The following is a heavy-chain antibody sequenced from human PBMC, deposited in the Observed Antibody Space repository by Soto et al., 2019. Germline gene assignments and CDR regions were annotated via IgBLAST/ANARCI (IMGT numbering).Heavy chain of an antibody. D-gene: IGHD2-2*01. Sequence: ASVKVSCKASGYTFTSYYIHWVRQAPGQGLEWMGIINPSGGSTSYAQKFQGRVTMTRDTSTSTVYMELSSLRSEDTAVYYCARDLPRTITSSTSXPVWGQGTLVTVS. CDR2: INPSGGST. CDR3: ARDLPRTITSSTSXPV. J-gene: IGHJ4*02. V-gene: IGHV1-46*03. CDR1: GYTFTSYY.